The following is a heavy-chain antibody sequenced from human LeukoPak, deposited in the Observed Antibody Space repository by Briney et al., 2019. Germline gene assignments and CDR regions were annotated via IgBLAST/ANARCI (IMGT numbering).Heavy chain of an antibody. CDR2: FSYSGST. V-gene: IGHV4-59*02. D-gene: IGHD5-12*01. CDR1: GASVSSYY. Sequence: SETLSLTCTVSGASVSSYYWSWIRQPPGKGPEWIGYFSYSGSTNYNPSLKSRVTISVDTSKNQFSLDLSSVTAADTAVYYCARGPLDSGYTYFDYWGQGTLVSVAS. CDR3: ARGPLDSGYTYFDY. J-gene: IGHJ4*02.